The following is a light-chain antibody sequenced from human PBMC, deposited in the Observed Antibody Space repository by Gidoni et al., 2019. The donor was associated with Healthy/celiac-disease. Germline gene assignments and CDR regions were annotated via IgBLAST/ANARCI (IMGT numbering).Light chain of an antibody. J-gene: IGKJ1*01. V-gene: IGKV3-20*01. CDR2: GAS. CDR3: QQYGSSPLT. CDR1: QSVSSSY. Sequence: EIVLTQSPGTLSLSPGERATRSCRASQSVSSSYLAWFQQKPGQAPRLLIYGASSRATGIPDRCSGSGSGTDFTLTISRLEPEDFAVYYCQQYGSSPLTFGQGTKVEIK.